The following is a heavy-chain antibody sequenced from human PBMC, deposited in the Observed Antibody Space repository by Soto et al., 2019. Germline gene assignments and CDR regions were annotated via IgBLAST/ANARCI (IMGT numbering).Heavy chain of an antibody. Sequence: GGSLRLSCAASGFTFSSYGMHWVRQAPGKGLEWVAVISYDGSNKYYADSVKGRFTISRDNSKNTLYLQMNSLRAEDTAVYYCAKDSVWGSGWSYFDYWGQGTLVTVSS. CDR1: GFTFSSYG. D-gene: IGHD6-19*01. V-gene: IGHV3-30*18. CDR2: ISYDGSNK. J-gene: IGHJ4*02. CDR3: AKDSVWGSGWSYFDY.